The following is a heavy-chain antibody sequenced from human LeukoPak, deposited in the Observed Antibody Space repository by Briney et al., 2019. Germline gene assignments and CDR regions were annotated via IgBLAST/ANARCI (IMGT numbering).Heavy chain of an antibody. V-gene: IGHV1-2*02. CDR2: INPNSGDT. J-gene: IGHJ3*02. CDR1: GYIFTGYY. Sequence: ASVKVSCKASGYIFTGYYMHWVRQAPGQGLEWMGWINPNSGDTNYAQKFQGRVTMTRDTSISTAYMELSRLRSDDTAVYYCARNYYGSGSYSSWGDAFDIWGQGTMVTVSS. CDR3: ARNYYGSGSYSSWGDAFDI. D-gene: IGHD3-10*01.